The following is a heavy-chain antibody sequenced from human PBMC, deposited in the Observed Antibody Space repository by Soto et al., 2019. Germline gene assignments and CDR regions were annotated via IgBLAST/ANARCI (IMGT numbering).Heavy chain of an antibody. Sequence: EVQLVESGGGLVEPGGSLILSCATSGFTFSASWMGWVRQAPGKGLEYVGRIGTKPGGGPTDYTAPVTGRFTHSRDDSRNALFLQLQNLKTEATAVYFCITGGGGHWGQRALVTVSS. D-gene: IGHD3-16*01. CDR3: ITGGGGH. J-gene: IGHJ4*02. CDR2: IGTKPGGGPT. V-gene: IGHV3-15*04. CDR1: GFTFSASW.